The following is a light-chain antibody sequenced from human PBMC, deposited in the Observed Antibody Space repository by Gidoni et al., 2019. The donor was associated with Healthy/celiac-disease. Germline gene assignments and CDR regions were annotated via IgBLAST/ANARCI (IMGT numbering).Light chain of an antibody. J-gene: IGLJ3*02. V-gene: IGLV3-25*03. Sequence: SYELTHPPPVPVSPGQTARLTCSGEALPKQYAYWYQQKPGQAPVLVIYKDRERPSGIPERLSGSSSGTTVTLTISGVQAEDEADYYCQSADSSGTYSWVFGGGTKLTVL. CDR1: ALPKQY. CDR3: QSADSSGTYSWV. CDR2: KDR.